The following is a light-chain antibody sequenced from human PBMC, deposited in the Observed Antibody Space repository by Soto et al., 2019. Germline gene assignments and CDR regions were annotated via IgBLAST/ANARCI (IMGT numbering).Light chain of an antibody. V-gene: IGLV2-8*01. CDR3: GSFTTSRIWV. CDR1: SSDVGAYNY. J-gene: IGLJ3*02. Sequence: QSALTQPPSASGSLGQSVTISCTGTSSDVGAYNYVSWYQQHPDRAPKVIIYEVSQRPSGVPDRFSGSKSGNTASLTVSGLQAEDEADYFCGSFTTSRIWVFGGGTKLTVL. CDR2: EVS.